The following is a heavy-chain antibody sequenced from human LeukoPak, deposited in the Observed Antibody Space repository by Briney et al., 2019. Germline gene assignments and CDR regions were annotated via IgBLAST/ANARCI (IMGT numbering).Heavy chain of an antibody. CDR3: AKDLSAVAGTGIIY. Sequence: PGGSLRLSCAASGFTFDDYAMHWVRHAPGKGLEWVSGISWNSGSIGYADSVKGRFTISRDNAKNSLYLQMNSLRAEDTALYYCAKDLSAVAGTGIIYWGQGTLVTVSS. D-gene: IGHD6-19*01. V-gene: IGHV3-9*01. CDR1: GFTFDDYA. J-gene: IGHJ4*02. CDR2: ISWNSGSI.